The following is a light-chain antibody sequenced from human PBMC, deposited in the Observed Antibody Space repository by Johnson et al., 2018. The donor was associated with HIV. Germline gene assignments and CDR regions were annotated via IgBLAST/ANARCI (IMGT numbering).Light chain of an antibody. CDR1: SSNIGNNY. CDR3: GAWDSGLTAGV. V-gene: IGLV1-51*01. CDR2: DNN. Sequence: QSVLTQPPSVSAAPGQKVTVSCSGSSSNIGNNYVSWYQQLPGTAPKLLIYDNNKLPSGIPDRFSGSRSGTSATLGITGLQTGDEADYYCGAWDSGLTAGVFGTGTKVTVL. J-gene: IGLJ1*01.